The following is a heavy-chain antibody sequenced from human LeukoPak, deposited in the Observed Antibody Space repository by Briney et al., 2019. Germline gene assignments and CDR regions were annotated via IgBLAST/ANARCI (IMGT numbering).Heavy chain of an antibody. CDR2: INWNGGST. Sequence: PGGSLRLSCAASGFTFDDYGMSWVRQAPGKGLEWVSGINWNGGSTGYADSVKGRFTISRDNAKNSLYLQMNSLRAEDTAVYYCARLRADSVYGDCHNWFDPWGQGTLVTVSS. V-gene: IGHV3-20*04. CDR3: ARLRADSVYGDCHNWFDP. CDR1: GFTFDDYG. D-gene: IGHD4-17*01. J-gene: IGHJ5*02.